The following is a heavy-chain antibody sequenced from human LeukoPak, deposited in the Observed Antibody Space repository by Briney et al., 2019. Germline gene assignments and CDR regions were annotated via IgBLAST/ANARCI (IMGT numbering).Heavy chain of an antibody. D-gene: IGHD2-8*02. CDR2: ISDIGSI. Sequence: SETLSLTCTVSGGSISSYYWSWIRQPPGKGLEWIAYISDIGSINYDPSLKSRVTISLDTSKNQFSLKLSSVTAADTAVYYCAGHHPRNTVDFWGQGTLVTVSS. CDR3: AGHHPRNTVDF. CDR1: GGSISSYY. J-gene: IGHJ4*02. V-gene: IGHV4-59*08.